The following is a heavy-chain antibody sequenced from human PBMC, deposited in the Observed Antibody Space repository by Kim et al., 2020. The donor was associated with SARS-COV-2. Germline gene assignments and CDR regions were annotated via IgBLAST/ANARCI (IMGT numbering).Heavy chain of an antibody. D-gene: IGHD5-12*01. Sequence: SVKVSCKASGGTFSSYAISWVRQAPGQGLEWMGRIIPILGIANYAQKFQGRVTITADKSTSTAYMELSSLRSEDTAVYYCARDVKDWGDGYNRENDYWGQGTLVTVSS. CDR3: ARDVKDWGDGYNRENDY. V-gene: IGHV1-69*04. CDR2: IIPILGIA. CDR1: GGTFSSYA. J-gene: IGHJ4*02.